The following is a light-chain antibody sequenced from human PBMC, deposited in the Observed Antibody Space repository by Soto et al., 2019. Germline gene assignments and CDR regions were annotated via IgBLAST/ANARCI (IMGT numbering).Light chain of an antibody. CDR2: GAS. J-gene: IGKJ3*01. Sequence: EVVMTQSPATLSVSPGERATLSCRASQSVSSSLAWYQQKPGQAPRLLIYGASTRATGIPARFSGSGSGTEFTFTISSLQSEDFAVYSCQQYNSWPFTFGPGTKVD. CDR1: QSVSSS. V-gene: IGKV3-15*01. CDR3: QQYNSWPFT.